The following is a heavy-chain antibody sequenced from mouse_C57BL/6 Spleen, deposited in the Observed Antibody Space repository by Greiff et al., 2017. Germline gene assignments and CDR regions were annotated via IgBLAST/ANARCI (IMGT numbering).Heavy chain of an antibody. V-gene: IGHV1-50*01. CDR1: GYTFTSYW. Sequence: VQLQQPGAELVKPGASVKLSCKASGYTFTSYWMQWVKQRPGQGLEWIGEIDPSDSYTNYNQKFKGKATLTVDTSSSTAYMPLSSLTSEDSAVYYCARPLYGSTWYFDVWGTGTTVTVSS. J-gene: IGHJ1*03. D-gene: IGHD1-1*01. CDR3: ARPLYGSTWYFDV. CDR2: IDPSDSYT.